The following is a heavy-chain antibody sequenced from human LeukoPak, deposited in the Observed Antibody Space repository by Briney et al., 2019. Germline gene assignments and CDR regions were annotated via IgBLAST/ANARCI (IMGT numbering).Heavy chain of an antibody. CDR3: AELGTGITGTMGY. J-gene: IGHJ4*02. D-gene: IGHD1-20*01. Sequence: ASVKVSCKASGGTFSSYAISWVRQAPGQGLEWMGGIIPIFGTANYAQKFQGRVTITADESTSTAYMELSSLRSEDTAVYYCAELGTGITGTMGYWGQGTLVTVSS. CDR2: IIPIFGTA. V-gene: IGHV1-69*01. CDR1: GGTFSSYA.